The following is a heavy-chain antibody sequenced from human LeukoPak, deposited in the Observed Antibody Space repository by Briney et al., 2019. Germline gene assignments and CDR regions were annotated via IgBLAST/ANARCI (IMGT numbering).Heavy chain of an antibody. CDR1: GGSFSGYY. J-gene: IGHJ4*02. V-gene: IGHV4-34*01. CDR2: INHSGST. Sequence: SETLSLTCAVYGGSFSGYYWSWIRQPPGKGLEWIGEINHSGSTNYNPSLKSRVTISVDTSKNQFSLKLSSVTAADTAVYYCARHSHQRFLEWLLLGYFDYWGQGTLVTVSS. D-gene: IGHD3-3*01. CDR3: ARHSHQRFLEWLLLGYFDY.